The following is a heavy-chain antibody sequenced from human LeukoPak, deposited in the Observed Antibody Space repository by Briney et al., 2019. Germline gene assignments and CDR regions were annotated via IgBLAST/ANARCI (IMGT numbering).Heavy chain of an antibody. CDR3: ARDPEGSDTINDY. J-gene: IGHJ4*02. V-gene: IGHV4-39*07. Sequence: SETLSLTCTVSGGSISSSSYYWGWIRQPPGKGLEWIGSIYYSGSTYYNPSLKSRVTISVDTSKNQFSLKLSSVTAADTAVYYCARDPEGSDTINDYWGQGTLVTVSS. D-gene: IGHD5-24*01. CDR2: IYYSGST. CDR1: GGSISSSSYY.